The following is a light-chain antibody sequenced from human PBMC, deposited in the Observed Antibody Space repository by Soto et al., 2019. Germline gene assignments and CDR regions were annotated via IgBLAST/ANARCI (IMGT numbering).Light chain of an antibody. V-gene: IGLV2-14*01. CDR2: EVN. J-gene: IGLJ1*01. CDR3: ASFRSGTILV. CDR1: RSDIGDSNF. Sequence: QSALTQPASVSGSPGQSVTSSCTGPRSDIGDSNFISWYQHSPGKAPRLLIYEVNNRPSGVSRRFFGSKAGNTASLTISGLLDDDEADYFCASFRSGTILVFGSGTKVTVL.